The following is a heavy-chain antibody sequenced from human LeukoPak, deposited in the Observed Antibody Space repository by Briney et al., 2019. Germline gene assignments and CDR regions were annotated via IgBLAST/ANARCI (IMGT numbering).Heavy chain of an antibody. CDR3: ARVVTPRYCSTTSCYWKGWFDP. Sequence: SLKLSCKASIATFINNVISWLRQVPGQGLEWMGGIIPIFVSAAYAQKFQGRVTITADESTSTAYMDLSSLRSEDTAVYYCARVVTPRYCSTTSCYWKGWFDPWGQGTLVTVSS. CDR2: IIPIFVSA. CDR1: IATFINNV. J-gene: IGHJ5*02. V-gene: IGHV1-69*01. D-gene: IGHD2-2*01.